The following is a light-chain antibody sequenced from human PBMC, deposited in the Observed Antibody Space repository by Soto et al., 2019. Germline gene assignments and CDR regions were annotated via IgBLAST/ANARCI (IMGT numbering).Light chain of an antibody. Sequence: DIQMTQSPSTLSASVGDRVTITCRASQRISSWLAWYQQKPGKAPKLLIYKASSLESGVPSRFSGSGSGTEFTLTISILQPDDFATYFCQQYNSYSLTFGGGTKVEIK. V-gene: IGKV1-5*03. CDR2: KAS. CDR3: QQYNSYSLT. CDR1: QRISSW. J-gene: IGKJ4*01.